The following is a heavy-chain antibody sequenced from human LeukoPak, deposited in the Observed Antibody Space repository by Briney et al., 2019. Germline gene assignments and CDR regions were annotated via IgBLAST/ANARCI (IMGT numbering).Heavy chain of an antibody. Sequence: GGSLRLSCAASGFTFSDYYMSWIRQAPGKGLEWVSYVSSSSSYTNYADSVKGRFTISRDNAKNSLYLQMNSLRAEDTAVYYCARAKWLVTPFDYWGQGTLVTVSS. J-gene: IGHJ4*02. CDR3: ARAKWLVTPFDY. V-gene: IGHV3-11*05. D-gene: IGHD6-19*01. CDR2: VSSSSSYT. CDR1: GFTFSDYY.